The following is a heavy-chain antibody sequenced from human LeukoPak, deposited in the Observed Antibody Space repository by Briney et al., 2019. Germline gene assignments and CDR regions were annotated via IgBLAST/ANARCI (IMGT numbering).Heavy chain of an antibody. J-gene: IGHJ6*02. CDR2: IRSKAYRGTT. V-gene: IGHV3-49*04. CDR1: GFTFGDHA. CDR3: ARGPIQLWIHNAMDV. Sequence: GGSQRLSCIGSGFTFGDHAMSWVRQDPGKGLEWVGFIRSKAYRGTTEYAASVKGRFTISRDDSASIAYLQMNSLRTEDTAVYYCARGPIQLWIHNAMDVWGQGTTVTVSS. D-gene: IGHD5-18*01.